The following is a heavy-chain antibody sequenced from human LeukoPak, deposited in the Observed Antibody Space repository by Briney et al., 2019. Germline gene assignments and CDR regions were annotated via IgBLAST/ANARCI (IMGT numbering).Heavy chain of an antibody. CDR3: ARGAGYSRGTFDY. J-gene: IGHJ4*02. CDR1: GYTFTSYG. Sequence: GASVKVSCKTSGYTFTSYGVSWVRQAPGQGLEWMGWINTNTGNPTYAQDFTGRFVFSLDTSVSTAYLQISSLKAEDTAVYYCARGAGYSRGTFDYWGQGTLVTVSS. V-gene: IGHV7-4-1*02. D-gene: IGHD3-9*01. CDR2: INTNTGNP.